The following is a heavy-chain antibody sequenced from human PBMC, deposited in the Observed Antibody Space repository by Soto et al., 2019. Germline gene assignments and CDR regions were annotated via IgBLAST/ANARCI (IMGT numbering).Heavy chain of an antibody. Sequence: SVKVSCKASGGTFSRYSITWVRQAPGHGLERIGRIIPILGIASYAQKFQGRVTITADESTSTAYIELGSLRSDDTAVYYCAREDRDRETGLVPAAIDGMDVWGQGTTVTVSS. CDR3: AREDRDRETGLVPAAIDGMDV. CDR2: IIPILGIA. D-gene: IGHD2-2*01. V-gene: IGHV1-69*04. CDR1: GGTFSRYS. J-gene: IGHJ6*02.